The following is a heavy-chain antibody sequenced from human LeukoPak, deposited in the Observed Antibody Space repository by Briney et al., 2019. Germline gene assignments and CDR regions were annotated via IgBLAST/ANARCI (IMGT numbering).Heavy chain of an antibody. CDR3: AREGTAGTNLNWFDP. D-gene: IGHD1-1*01. J-gene: IGHJ5*02. Sequence: SETLSLTCTVSGGSISSYYWSWIRQPPGKGLEWIGYISYSGSTNFNPSLKSRVTISVDTSKNQFSLRLSSVTAADTAVYYCAREGTAGTNLNWFDPWGQGTLVTVSS. V-gene: IGHV4-59*01. CDR1: GGSISSYY. CDR2: ISYSGST.